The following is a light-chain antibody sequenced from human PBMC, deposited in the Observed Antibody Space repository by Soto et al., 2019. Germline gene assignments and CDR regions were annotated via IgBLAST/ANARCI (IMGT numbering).Light chain of an antibody. CDR3: QQSYSTPIT. CDR2: AAS. J-gene: IGKJ4*01. CDR1: QPISNY. Sequence: DIQMTQSPSSLSASVGDRVTITCRASQPISNYLNWYQHKPGQAPKLLIYAASTLQSGVPSRFSGGESGTDFTLTISNLQPDDFAIYYCQQSYSTPITFGGGFKVEIK. V-gene: IGKV1-39*01.